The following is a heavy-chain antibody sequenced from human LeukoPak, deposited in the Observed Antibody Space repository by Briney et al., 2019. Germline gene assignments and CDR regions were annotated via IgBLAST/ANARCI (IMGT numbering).Heavy chain of an antibody. CDR1: GFTFSSYA. D-gene: IGHD6-19*01. CDR3: ARDSSGWYDY. J-gene: IGHJ4*02. V-gene: IGHV3-30-3*01. Sequence: GGSLRLSCAASGFTFSSYAMHWVRQAPGKGLEWVAVISYDGSNKYYADSVKGRFTISRDNSKNTLYLQMNSLRAEGTAVYYCARDSSGWYDYWGQGTLVTVSS. CDR2: ISYDGSNK.